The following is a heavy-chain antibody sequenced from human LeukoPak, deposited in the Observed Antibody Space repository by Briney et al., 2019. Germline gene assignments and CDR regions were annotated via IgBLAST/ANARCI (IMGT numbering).Heavy chain of an antibody. D-gene: IGHD3-22*01. V-gene: IGHV3-15*01. CDR3: TTSYPLFDSSGYYHNAFDI. J-gene: IGHJ3*02. Sequence: KPGGSLRLSCAASGFTFSNAWMSWVRQAPGKGLEWVGRVKSKTDGGTTDYAAPVIGRFTISRDDSKNTLYLQMNSLKTEDTAVYYCTTSYPLFDSSGYYHNAFDIWGQGTMVTVSS. CDR1: GFTFSNAW. CDR2: VKSKTDGGTT.